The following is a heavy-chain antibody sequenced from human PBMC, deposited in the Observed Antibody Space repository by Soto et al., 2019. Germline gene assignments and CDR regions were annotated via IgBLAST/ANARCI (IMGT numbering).Heavy chain of an antibody. J-gene: IGHJ6*02. V-gene: IGHV1-46*01. CDR3: ARTGSGSTYSYYYGMDV. CDR1: GYTFTSYY. CDR2: INPSGGST. D-gene: IGHD2-15*01. Sequence: ASVKVSCKASGYTFTSYYVHWVRQAPGQGLEWMGIINPSGGSTTYAQKFQDRVIMTRDTSTSTVYMELSSLRSGDTAVYYCARTGSGSTYSYYYGMDVWGQGTTVTVS.